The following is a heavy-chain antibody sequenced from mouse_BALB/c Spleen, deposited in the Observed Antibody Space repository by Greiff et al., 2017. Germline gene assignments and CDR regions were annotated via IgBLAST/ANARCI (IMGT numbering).Heavy chain of an antibody. V-gene: IGHV1S56*01. J-gene: IGHJ4*01. CDR2: IYPGNVNT. CDR3: ARSWYGILRDYAMDY. D-gene: IGHD2-10*02. Sequence: QVQLQQSGPELVKPGASVRISCKASGYTFTSYYIHWVKQRPGQGLEWIGWIYPGNVNTKYNEKFKGKATLTADKSSSTAYMQLSSLTSEDSAVYFCARSWYGILRDYAMDYWGQGTSVTVSS. CDR1: GYTFTSYY.